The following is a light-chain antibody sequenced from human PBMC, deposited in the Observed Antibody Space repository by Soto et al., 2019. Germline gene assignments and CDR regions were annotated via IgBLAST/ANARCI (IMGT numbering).Light chain of an antibody. CDR1: QGISNY. V-gene: IGKV1-9*01. CDR3: QQLNTYPIT. Sequence: DIQMTQSPSSLSASVGDIFTITCRASQGISNYLAWYQQKPGKVPKLLIYAASTLQSGVPSRFSGSGPGAGFTLTISSLQPEDFATYFCQQLNTYPITFGQGTRLEIK. J-gene: IGKJ5*01. CDR2: AAS.